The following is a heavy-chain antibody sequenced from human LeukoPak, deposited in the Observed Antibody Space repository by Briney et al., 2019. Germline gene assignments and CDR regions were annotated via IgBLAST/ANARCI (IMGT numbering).Heavy chain of an antibody. J-gene: IGHJ4*02. CDR2: IRSKAYGGTT. CDR3: TRLSTSSPYFDY. CDR1: GFTFGDYA. D-gene: IGHD2-2*01. V-gene: IGHV3-49*04. Sequence: SLRLSCTASGFTFGDYAMSWVRQAPGKGLEWVGFIRSKAYGGTTEYAASVKGRFTISRDDSKSIAYLQMNSLKTEDTAVYYCTRLSTSSPYFDYWGQGTLVTVSS.